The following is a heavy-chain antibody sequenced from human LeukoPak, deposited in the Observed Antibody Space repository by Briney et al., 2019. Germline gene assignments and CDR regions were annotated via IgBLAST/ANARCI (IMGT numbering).Heavy chain of an antibody. Sequence: SETLSLTCTVSGGSISSSSYYWGWIRQPPGKGLEWIGSIYYSGSTYYNPSLKSRVTISVDTSKNQFSLKLSSVTAADTAVYCCARLWAVAGTRTLDYWGQGTLVTVSS. V-gene: IGHV4-39*01. J-gene: IGHJ4*02. D-gene: IGHD6-19*01. CDR2: IYYSGST. CDR3: ARLWAVAGTRTLDY. CDR1: GGSISSSSYY.